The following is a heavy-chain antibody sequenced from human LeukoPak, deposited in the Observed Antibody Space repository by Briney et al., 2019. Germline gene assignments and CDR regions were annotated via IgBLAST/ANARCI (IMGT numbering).Heavy chain of an antibody. CDR2: IRFDGTHT. V-gene: IGHV3-30*02. Sequence: GGSLRLSCVASGFTFTNYGMHWVRQAPGNGMEWVAFIRFDGTHTYYADSVKGRFTISRDNSKNPLYLQMNSLTTDDTAVYYCPAPSSLRYGSGSPDYWGQGTLVTVSS. D-gene: IGHD3-10*01. CDR1: GFTFTNYG. CDR3: PAPSSLRYGSGSPDY. J-gene: IGHJ4*02.